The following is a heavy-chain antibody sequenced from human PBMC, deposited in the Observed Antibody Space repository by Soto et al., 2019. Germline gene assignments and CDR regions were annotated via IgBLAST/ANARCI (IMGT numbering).Heavy chain of an antibody. D-gene: IGHD6-6*01. J-gene: IGHJ6*02. CDR3: ARDWDLYSSSSGYYYYYGMDV. CDR1: GDSVSSNSAA. Sequence: SQTLSLTCAISGDSVSSNSAAWNWNRQSPSRGLEWLGRTYYRSKWYNDYAVSVKSRITINPDTSKNQFSLQLNSVTPEDTAVYYCARDWDLYSSSSGYYYYYGMDVWGQGTTVTVSS. V-gene: IGHV6-1*01. CDR2: TYYRSKWYN.